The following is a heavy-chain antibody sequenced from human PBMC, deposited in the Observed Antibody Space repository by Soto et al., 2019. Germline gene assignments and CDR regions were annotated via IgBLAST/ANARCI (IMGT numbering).Heavy chain of an antibody. CDR3: AKDLADIVVVPAAMLYYYYYGMDV. CDR2: ISYDGSNK. J-gene: IGHJ6*02. CDR1: GSTFSSYG. V-gene: IGHV3-30*18. D-gene: IGHD2-2*01. Sequence: GGSLRLCCAASGSTFSSYGMHWVRQAPGKGLEWVAVISYDGSNKYYADSVKGRFTISRDNSKNTLYLQMNSLRAEDTAVYYCAKDLADIVVVPAAMLYYYYYGMDVWGQGTTVTV.